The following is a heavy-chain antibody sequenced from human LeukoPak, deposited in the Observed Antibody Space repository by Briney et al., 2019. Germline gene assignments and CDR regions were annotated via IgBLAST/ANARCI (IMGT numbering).Heavy chain of an antibody. CDR2: ITPFNGNT. CDR1: GYTFTYRY. CDR3: AAGSSTSLALDY. J-gene: IGHJ4*02. Sequence: SVKVSCKASGYTFTYRYLHWVRQAPGQALEWMGWITPFNGNTNYAQKFQDRVTITRDRSMSTAYMELSSLRSEDTAMCYCAAGSSTSLALDYWGQGTLVTVSS. V-gene: IGHV1-45*02. D-gene: IGHD3-10*01.